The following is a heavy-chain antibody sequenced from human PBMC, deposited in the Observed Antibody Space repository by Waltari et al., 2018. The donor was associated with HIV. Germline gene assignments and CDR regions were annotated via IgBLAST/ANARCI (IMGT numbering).Heavy chain of an antibody. CDR3: ARAEYCSSTSCYKSLDY. J-gene: IGHJ4*02. D-gene: IGHD2-2*02. CDR1: GGSFSGYY. Sequence: QVQLQQWGAGLLKPSETLSLTCAVYGGSFSGYYWSWIRQPPGKGLEWIGEINHSGSTNYNPSLKSRVTISVDTSKNQFSLKLSSVTAADTAVYYCARAEYCSSTSCYKSLDYWGQGTLVTVSS. CDR2: INHSGST. V-gene: IGHV4-34*01.